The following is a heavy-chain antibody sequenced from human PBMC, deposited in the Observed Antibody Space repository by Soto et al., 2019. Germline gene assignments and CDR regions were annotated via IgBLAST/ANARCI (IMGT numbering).Heavy chain of an antibody. Sequence: SETLSLTCTVSGGSISSYYWSWIRQPPGKGLEWIGYIYYSGSTNYNPSLKSRLTISVDTSKNQFSLKLSSVTAADTAVYYCARRGDWFDPWGQGTLVTVSS. CDR3: ARRGDWFDP. J-gene: IGHJ5*02. V-gene: IGHV4-59*08. CDR2: IYYSGST. CDR1: GGSISSYY.